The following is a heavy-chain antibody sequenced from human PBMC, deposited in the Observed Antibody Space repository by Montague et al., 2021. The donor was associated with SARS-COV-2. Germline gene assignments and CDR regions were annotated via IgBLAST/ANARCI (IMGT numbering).Heavy chain of an antibody. D-gene: IGHD3-10*01. CDR1: GFTFSTYG. V-gene: IGHV3-7*01. J-gene: IGHJ6*02. CDR2: VKEDGSEK. CDR3: VRNAYYSGSGVFLDV. Sequence: SLRLSCAASGFTFSTYGMTWVRQAPGKGLEWVANVKEDGSEKYYVDSVKGRFIISRDNSKNLLFLRMNSLRLEDTAVYFCVRNAYYSGSGVFLDVWGQGTTVTVSS.